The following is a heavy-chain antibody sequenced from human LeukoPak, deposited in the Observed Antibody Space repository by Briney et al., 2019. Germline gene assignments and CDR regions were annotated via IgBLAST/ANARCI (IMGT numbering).Heavy chain of an antibody. CDR1: GFTFSSYE. Sequence: PGGSLRPSCAASGFTFSSYEMNWVRQAPGKGLEWVSYISSSGSTIYYADSVKGRFTISRDNAKNSLYLQMNSLRAEDTAVYYCVKGVRMGVTSAFDIWGQGTMVTVSS. V-gene: IGHV3-48*03. CDR2: ISSSGSTI. D-gene: IGHD1-26*01. J-gene: IGHJ3*02. CDR3: VKGVRMGVTSAFDI.